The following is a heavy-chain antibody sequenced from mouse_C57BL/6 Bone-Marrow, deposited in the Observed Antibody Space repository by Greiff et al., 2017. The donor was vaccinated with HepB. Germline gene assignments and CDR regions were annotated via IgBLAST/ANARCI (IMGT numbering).Heavy chain of an antibody. CDR2: IYPGSGST. Sequence: VQLQQPGAELVKPGTSVKMSCKASGYTFTSYWITWVKQRPGQGLEWIGDIYPGSGSTNYNEKFKSKATLTVDTSSSTAYMQLSSLTSEDSAVYYCAREDYDGDYYAMDYWGQGTSVTVSS. D-gene: IGHD2-4*01. V-gene: IGHV1-55*01. J-gene: IGHJ4*01. CDR3: AREDYDGDYYAMDY. CDR1: GYTFTSYW.